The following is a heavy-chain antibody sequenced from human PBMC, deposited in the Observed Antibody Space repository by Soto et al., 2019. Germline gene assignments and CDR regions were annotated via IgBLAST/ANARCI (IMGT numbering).Heavy chain of an antibody. CDR1: DGSISSGGYY. CDR2: IYYSGST. Sequence: PSETLSLTCTVSDGSISSGGYYWSWIRQHPGKGLEWIGYIYYSGSTYYNPSLKSRVTISVDTSKNQFSLKLSSVTAADTAVYYCAREDDYGDYARVFDYWGQGTLVTSPQ. V-gene: IGHV4-31*03. CDR3: AREDDYGDYARVFDY. D-gene: IGHD4-17*01. J-gene: IGHJ4*02.